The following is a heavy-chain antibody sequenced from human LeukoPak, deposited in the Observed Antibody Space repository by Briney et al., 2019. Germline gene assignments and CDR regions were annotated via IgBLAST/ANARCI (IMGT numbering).Heavy chain of an antibody. J-gene: IGHJ4*02. CDR1: GYTFTKYD. V-gene: IGHV1-18*01. CDR3: ARDYASGSWYSDY. CDR2: ISGYNGNT. D-gene: IGHD3-10*01. Sequence: GASVKVSCKASGYTFTKYDFSWVRQAPGQGLEWMGWISGYNGNTNYAQKLQGRVTMTMDTSTSTACMELRSLRSDDTAVYYCARDYASGSWYSDYWGQGTLVTVSS.